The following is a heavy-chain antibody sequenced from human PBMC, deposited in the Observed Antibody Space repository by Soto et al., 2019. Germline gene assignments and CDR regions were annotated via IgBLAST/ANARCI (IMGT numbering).Heavy chain of an antibody. V-gene: IGHV1-69*12. D-gene: IGHD3-3*01. Sequence: QVQLVQSGAEVKKPGSSVKVSCKASGGTFSSYAISWVRQAPGQGLEWMGGIIPIFGTANYAQKFQGRVTXXADESTSTAYMEPSSLRSEDTAVYYCARVRVRFLEWLGSEGWGQGTLVTVSS. CDR2: IIPIFGTA. J-gene: IGHJ4*02. CDR1: GGTFSSYA. CDR3: ARVRVRFLEWLGSEG.